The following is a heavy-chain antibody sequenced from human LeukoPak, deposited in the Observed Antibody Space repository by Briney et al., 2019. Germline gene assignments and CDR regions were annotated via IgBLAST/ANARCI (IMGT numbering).Heavy chain of an antibody. V-gene: IGHV1-46*01. CDR3: ARGHYESSGYYLGY. Sequence: ASVKVSCKASGYTFASCGISWVRQAPGQGLEWMGIINPSGGSTSYAQKFQGRVTMTRDTSTSTVYMELSSLRSEDTAVYYCARGHYESSGYYLGYWGQGTLATVSS. J-gene: IGHJ4*02. CDR2: INPSGGST. D-gene: IGHD3-22*01. CDR1: GYTFASCG.